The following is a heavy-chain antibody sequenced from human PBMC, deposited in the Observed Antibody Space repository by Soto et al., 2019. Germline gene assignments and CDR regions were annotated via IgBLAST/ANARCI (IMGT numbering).Heavy chain of an antibody. CDR3: ARDWGSSGWFNWFDP. CDR2: LSHDGTIT. V-gene: IGHV3-30*03. J-gene: IGHJ5*02. Sequence: QVQLVESEGGVVQPGRSLRLSCAASGFTFNNYGMHWVRQAPGKGLEWVAILSHDGTITYYGDSVRGRFTVSRDESKNTLYLQMNSLRPEDTAVYYCARDWGSSGWFNWFDPWGQGTLVTVSS. D-gene: IGHD6-19*01. CDR1: GFTFNNYG.